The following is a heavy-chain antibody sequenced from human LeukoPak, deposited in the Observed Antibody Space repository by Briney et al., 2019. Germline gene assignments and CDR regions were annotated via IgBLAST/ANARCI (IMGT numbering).Heavy chain of an antibody. V-gene: IGHV1-8*01. D-gene: IGHD3-10*01. J-gene: IGHJ4*02. CDR3: ARGQSSDGYGSGPDFDY. Sequence: ASVKVSCKASGYTFTSYDINWVRQATGQGLEWMGWMNPNSGNTGYAQKFQGRVTMTRNTSMSTAYMGLSSLRSEDTAVYYCARGQSSDGYGSGPDFDYWGQGTLVTVSS. CDR2: MNPNSGNT. CDR1: GYTFTSYD.